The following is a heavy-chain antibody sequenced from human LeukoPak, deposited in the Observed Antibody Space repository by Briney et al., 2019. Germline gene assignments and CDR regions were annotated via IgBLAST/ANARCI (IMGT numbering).Heavy chain of an antibody. D-gene: IGHD3-9*01. V-gene: IGHV4-34*01. CDR2: INHSGST. CDR3: AKHEVAWFVD. Sequence: SETLSLTCAVYGGSFSGYYWSWIRQPPGKGLEWIGEINHSGSTNYNPSLKSRVTISVDTSKNRFSLKLNSVTAADTALYYCAKHEVAWFVDWGQGTLVTVSS. J-gene: IGHJ4*02. CDR1: GGSFSGYY.